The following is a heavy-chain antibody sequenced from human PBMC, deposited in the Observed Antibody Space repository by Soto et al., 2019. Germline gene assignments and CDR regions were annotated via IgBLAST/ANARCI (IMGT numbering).Heavy chain of an antibody. CDR3: ARPARALAAAGPYDY. CDR2: IDPSDSYT. J-gene: IGHJ4*02. Sequence: RGESLKISCKGSGYSFTSYWISWVRQMPGKGLEWMGRIDPSDSYTNYSPSFQGHVTISADKSISTAYLQWSSLKASDTAMYYCARPARALAAAGPYDYWGQGTLVTVSS. V-gene: IGHV5-10-1*01. D-gene: IGHD6-13*01. CDR1: GYSFTSYW.